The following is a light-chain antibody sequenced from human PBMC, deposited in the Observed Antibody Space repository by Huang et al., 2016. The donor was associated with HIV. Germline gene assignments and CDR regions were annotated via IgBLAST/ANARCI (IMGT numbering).Light chain of an antibody. Sequence: DIQMTQSPSSLSASVAVRVTITRRASQNIKKYLNWDQQKPGKAPKLLIYGASSLQSGVPSRCSGSGSGTDFTLTISSLQVEDFATYYCQQTYSTLLFTFGPGTKVHI. CDR1: QNIKKY. CDR2: GAS. J-gene: IGKJ3*01. CDR3: QQTYSTLLFT. V-gene: IGKV1-39*01.